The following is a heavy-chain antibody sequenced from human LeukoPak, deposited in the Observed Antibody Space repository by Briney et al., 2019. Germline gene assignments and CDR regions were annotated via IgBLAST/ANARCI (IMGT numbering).Heavy chain of an antibody. J-gene: IGHJ4*02. CDR3: TREGMSRNYFDY. CDR1: GFTFETYW. Sequence: PGGSLRLSCVGSGFTFETYWMSWVRQAPGKGLEWVGFIRSKAYGGTTEYAASVKGRFTISRDDSKSIAYLQMNSLKTEDTAVYYCTREGMSRNYFDYWGQGTLVTVSS. D-gene: IGHD2-2*01. V-gene: IGHV3-49*04. CDR2: IRSKAYGGTT.